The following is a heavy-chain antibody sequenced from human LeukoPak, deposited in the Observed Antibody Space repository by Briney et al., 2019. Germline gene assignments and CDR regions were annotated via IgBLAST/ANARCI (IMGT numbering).Heavy chain of an antibody. CDR2: ISSSSSYI. Sequence: TGGSLRLSCAASGFTFSNAWMSWVRQAPGKGLEWVSSISSSSSYIYYADSVKGRFTISRDNSKNTLFLQMNSLRAEDTAVYYCAKISGYYPSDYWGQGTLVTVSS. CDR1: GFTFSNAW. CDR3: AKISGYYPSDY. V-gene: IGHV3-21*01. J-gene: IGHJ4*02. D-gene: IGHD3-22*01.